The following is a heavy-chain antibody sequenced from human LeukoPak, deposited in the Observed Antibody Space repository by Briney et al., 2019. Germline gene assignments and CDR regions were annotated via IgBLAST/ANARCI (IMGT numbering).Heavy chain of an antibody. Sequence: GGSLRLSCAASGFTFSNYGMHWVRQAPGKGLERVALIWYDGSNKYYTDSVKGRLTISRDNSKDTLFLRMNSLRVEDTAVYYCAREGPRGNSQFDYWGQGTLVTVSS. V-gene: IGHV3-33*01. D-gene: IGHD4-23*01. CDR3: AREGPRGNSQFDY. J-gene: IGHJ4*02. CDR2: IWYDGSNK. CDR1: GFTFSNYG.